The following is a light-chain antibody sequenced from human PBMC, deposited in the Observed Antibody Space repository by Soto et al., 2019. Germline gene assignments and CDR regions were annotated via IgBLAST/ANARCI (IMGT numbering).Light chain of an antibody. V-gene: IGKV3-15*01. CDR1: QAVSSY. J-gene: IGKJ2*01. CDR3: LQYSTWPPLYT. CDR2: DAS. Sequence: EIVMTQSPAALSVSLGERGSLTCRASQAVSSYLAWYQQKPGQAPRLLISDASTRATDIPDRFSGSESGTDFTLTISSLHSSDLAVYYCLQYSTWPPLYTFGQGIKLEIK.